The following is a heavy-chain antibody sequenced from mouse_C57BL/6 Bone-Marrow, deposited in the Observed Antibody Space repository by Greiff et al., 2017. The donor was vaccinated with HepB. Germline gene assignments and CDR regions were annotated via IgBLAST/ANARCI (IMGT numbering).Heavy chain of an antibody. CDR3: AALSYYFDY. J-gene: IGHJ2*01. Sequence: EVQRVESGGGLVKPGGSLKLSCAASGFTFSSYTMSWVRQTPEKRLEWVATISGGGGNTYYPDSVKGRFTISRDNAKNTLYLQMGSLRSEDTALYYCAALSYYFDYWGQGTTLTVSS. CDR1: GFTFSSYT. D-gene: IGHD3-1*01. CDR2: ISGGGGNT. V-gene: IGHV5-9*01.